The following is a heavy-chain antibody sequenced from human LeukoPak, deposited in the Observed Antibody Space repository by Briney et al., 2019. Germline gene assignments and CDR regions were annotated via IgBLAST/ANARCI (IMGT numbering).Heavy chain of an antibody. CDR2: IYYSGNT. V-gene: IGHV4-39*01. J-gene: IGHJ4*02. CDR3: ARHAYYYDSSGYHYYFDY. Sequence: PSETLSLTCTVSGGSISSSSYYWGWIRQPPGKGLEWIGSIYYSGNTYYNPSLNSRVTISVDTSKKQFSLKLSSVTAADTAVYYCARHAYYYDSSGYHYYFDYWGQGTLVTVSS. CDR1: GGSISSSSYY. D-gene: IGHD3-22*01.